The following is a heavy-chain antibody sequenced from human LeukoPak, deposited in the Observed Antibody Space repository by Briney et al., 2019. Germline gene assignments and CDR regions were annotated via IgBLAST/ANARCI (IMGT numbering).Heavy chain of an antibody. J-gene: IGHJ4*02. Sequence: GGSLRLSCAASGFTFSNAWMSWVRQAPGKGLGWVGRIKSKTDGGTTDYAAPVKGRFTISRDDSKNTLYLQMNSLKTEDTAVYYCTTLYSYGFFDYWGQGTLVTVSS. V-gene: IGHV3-15*01. D-gene: IGHD5-18*01. CDR3: TTLYSYGFFDY. CDR2: IKSKTDGGTT. CDR1: GFTFSNAW.